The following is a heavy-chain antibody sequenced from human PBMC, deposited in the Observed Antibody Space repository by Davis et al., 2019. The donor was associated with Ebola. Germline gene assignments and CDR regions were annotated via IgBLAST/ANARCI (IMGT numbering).Heavy chain of an antibody. J-gene: IGHJ6*02. CDR1: GFTFSSYG. V-gene: IGHV3-33*01. CDR3: ARGEGRYSSSSYDYGMDV. D-gene: IGHD6-13*01. Sequence: GESLKISCAASGFTFSSYGMHWVRQAPGKGLEWVAVIWYDGSNKYYADSVKGRFTISRDHSKNTLYLQMNSLRAEDTAVYYCARGEGRYSSSSYDYGMDVWGQGATVTVSS. CDR2: IWYDGSNK.